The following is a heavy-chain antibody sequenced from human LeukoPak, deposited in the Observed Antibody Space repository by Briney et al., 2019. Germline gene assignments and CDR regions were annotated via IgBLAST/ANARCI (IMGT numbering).Heavy chain of an antibody. CDR2: IRVNDET. CDR3: ARDTYYYDSSGYGGDY. CDR1: GFTFSSYS. V-gene: IGHV3-23*01. D-gene: IGHD3-22*01. J-gene: IGHJ4*02. Sequence: GGSLRLSCAASGFTFSSYSMNWVRQAPGKGLEWVSGIRVNDETYYADSVKGRFTISRDNSKNTLYLQMNSLRAEDTAVYYCARDTYYYDSSGYGGDYWGQGTLVTVSS.